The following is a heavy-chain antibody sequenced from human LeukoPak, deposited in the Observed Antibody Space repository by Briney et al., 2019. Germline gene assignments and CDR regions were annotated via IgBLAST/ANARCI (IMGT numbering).Heavy chain of an antibody. V-gene: IGHV4-59*01. CDR1: GGSISSYY. CDR3: ARTTTDAYYYYGMDV. D-gene: IGHD1-1*01. CDR2: IYYSGST. Sequence: SETLSLTCTVPGGSISSYYWSWIRQPPGKGLEWIGYIYYSGSTNYNPSLKSRVTISVDTSKNQFSLKLSSVTAADTAVYYCARTTTDAYYYYGMDVWGQGTTVTVSS. J-gene: IGHJ6*02.